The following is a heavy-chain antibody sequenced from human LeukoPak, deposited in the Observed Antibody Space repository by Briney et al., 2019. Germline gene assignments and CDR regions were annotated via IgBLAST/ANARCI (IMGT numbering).Heavy chain of an antibody. D-gene: IGHD5-12*01. Sequence: SETLSLTCTVSGGSISSGGYYWSWIRQHPGKGLEWIGYIYYSGSAYYNPSLKSRVTISVDTSENQFSLKLSSVTAADTAVYYCARYNGYDYRIDYWGQGTLVTVSS. CDR2: IYYSGSA. CDR1: GGSISSGGYY. J-gene: IGHJ4*02. CDR3: ARYNGYDYRIDY. V-gene: IGHV4-31*03.